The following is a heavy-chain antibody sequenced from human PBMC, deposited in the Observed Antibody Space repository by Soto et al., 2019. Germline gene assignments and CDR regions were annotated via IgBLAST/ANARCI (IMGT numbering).Heavy chain of an antibody. CDR1: GYAFTGYY. J-gene: IGHJ2*01. CDR3: AVLPRGPQTTVVTLYFDL. CDR2: INPNSGGT. V-gene: IGHV1-2*02. Sequence: QVQLVQSGAEVKKPGASVKVSCKASGYAFTGYYMHWVRQAPGQGLEWMGWINPNSGGTNYAQKFQGRVTMTRDTSISTAYMELSRLRSDDTAVYYCAVLPRGPQTTVVTLYFDLWGRGTLVTVSS. D-gene: IGHD4-17*01.